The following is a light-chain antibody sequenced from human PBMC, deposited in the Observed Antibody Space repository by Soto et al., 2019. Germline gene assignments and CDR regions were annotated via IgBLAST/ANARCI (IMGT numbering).Light chain of an antibody. V-gene: IGKV3-11*01. CDR1: QSVGSY. CDR3: QQRSNWPWT. Sequence: EIVLIQSPATLSLSPGERATLSCRASQSVGSYLAWYHQKPGQAPRLLIYDASNRATGIPARFSGSGSGTDFTLTISSLEPEDFAVYYCQQRSNWPWTFGQGTKVDI. CDR2: DAS. J-gene: IGKJ1*01.